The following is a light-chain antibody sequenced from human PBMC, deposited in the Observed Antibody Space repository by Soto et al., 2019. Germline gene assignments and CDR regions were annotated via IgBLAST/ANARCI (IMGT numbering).Light chain of an antibody. CDR2: GAS. V-gene: IGKV3-20*01. Sequence: DIVLTQSPGTLSLSPGERATLSCRASQTVSDNYLAWYQQRPGQAPRLLIYGASRKTTGIPDRFSGSGSGTDFTLTISRLEPEDFAVYYCQQYGGSPLTFGGGTKVEIK. J-gene: IGKJ4*01. CDR1: QTVSDNY. CDR3: QQYGGSPLT.